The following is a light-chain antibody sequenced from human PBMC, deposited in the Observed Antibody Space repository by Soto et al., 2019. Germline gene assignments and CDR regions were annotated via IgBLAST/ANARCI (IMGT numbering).Light chain of an antibody. CDR2: AAS. J-gene: IGKJ1*01. CDR3: LQDYNYPWT. V-gene: IGKV1-39*01. Sequence: DVQMTQSPSSLSASVGARVPITCRASQSISSYLNWYQQKPGKAPKLLIYAASSLQSGVPSRFSGSGSGTDFTLTISSLQPEDFATYYCLQDYNYPWTFGQGTKVDIK. CDR1: QSISSY.